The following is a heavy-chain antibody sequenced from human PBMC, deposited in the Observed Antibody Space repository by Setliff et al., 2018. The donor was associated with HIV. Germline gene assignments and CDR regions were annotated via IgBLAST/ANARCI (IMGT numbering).Heavy chain of an antibody. V-gene: IGHV1-2*06. CDR2: INPNSGGT. CDR1: GYTFTSYA. J-gene: IGHJ3*02. CDR3: AKVVGFTGGEDFLEWLPDAFDI. D-gene: IGHD3-3*01. Sequence: ASVKVSCKAAGYTFTSYALHWVRQAPGQGLEWMGRINPNSGGTNYAQKFQGRVTMTRDTSTSTAYMELSSLRSEDTAVYYCAKVVGFTGGEDFLEWLPDAFDIWGQGTMVTVSS.